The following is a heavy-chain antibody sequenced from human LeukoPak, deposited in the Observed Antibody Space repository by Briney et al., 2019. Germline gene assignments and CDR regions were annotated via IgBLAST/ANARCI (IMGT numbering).Heavy chain of an antibody. CDR1: GYSLSELT. Sequence: GASVKVSCKVSGYSLSELTMHWVRHAPGKGLEWMGGFDPGMAETIYAEKFQGRITMTEDTSTDTAYMELSSLRSDDTAVYYRARDQGNQWELLPFDYWGQGTLVTVSS. J-gene: IGHJ4*02. CDR3: ARDQGNQWELLPFDY. V-gene: IGHV1-24*01. D-gene: IGHD1-26*01. CDR2: FDPGMAET.